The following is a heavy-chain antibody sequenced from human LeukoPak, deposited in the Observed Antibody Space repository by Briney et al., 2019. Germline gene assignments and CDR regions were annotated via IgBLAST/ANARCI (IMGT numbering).Heavy chain of an antibody. CDR3: ARDTFQPGLIDS. J-gene: IGHJ4*02. D-gene: IGHD2-2*01. CDR2: INTDSSNI. CDR1: GFTFSRYA. V-gene: IGHV3-48*04. Sequence: GGSLRLSCAASGFTFSRYAMNWVRQAPGKGLQWVSYINTDSSNIHYADSVKGRFTISRDNARNTLYLQLSSLRAEDSAVYYCARDTFQPGLIDSWGQGTLVTVSS.